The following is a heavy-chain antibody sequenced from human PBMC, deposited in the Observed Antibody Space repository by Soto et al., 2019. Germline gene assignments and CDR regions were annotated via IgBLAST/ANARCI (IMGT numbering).Heavy chain of an antibody. V-gene: IGHV1-46*03. Sequence: QVQLVQSGAEVKKPGASVKVSCKASGYTFTSYYMHWVRQAPGQGLEWMGIINPSGGSTSYAQKAHGRVTMTRDTSTRTVYMGLSRLGSEDTAVYYCARDRGFGALLCHYWGQGTLVTVSS. J-gene: IGHJ4*02. CDR3: ARDRGFGALLCHY. CDR1: GYTFTSYY. D-gene: IGHD3-10*01. CDR2: INPSGGST.